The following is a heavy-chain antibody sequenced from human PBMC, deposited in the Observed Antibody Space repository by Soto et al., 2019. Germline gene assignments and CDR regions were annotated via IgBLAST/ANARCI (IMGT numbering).Heavy chain of an antibody. V-gene: IGHV4-30-4*01. D-gene: IGHD6-25*01. CDR2: IYYSGSA. Sequence: SETLSLTCTVSGGSISSDDYYWSWIRQPPGKGLEWIGYIYYSGSAYYTPSLQSRVSISIDTSKNQFSLKLTSVTATDTAVYFCARGAAHNTYYNYYGMDAWGQGITVTV. J-gene: IGHJ6*02. CDR1: GGSISSDDYY. CDR3: ARGAAHNTYYNYYGMDA.